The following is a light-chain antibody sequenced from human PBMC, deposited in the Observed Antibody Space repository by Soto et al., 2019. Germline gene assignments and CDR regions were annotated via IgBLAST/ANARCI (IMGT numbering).Light chain of an antibody. CDR3: GTWDISLSAWV. Sequence: QSVLTQPPSVSAAPGQKVTISCCGRSSNIGNNYVSWYQQLPGTAPKLLIYDNNKRPSGMPDRFSGSKSGTSATLDIAGLQTGDEADYYCGTWDISLSAWVFGGGTKLTVL. CDR1: SSNIGNNY. J-gene: IGLJ3*02. V-gene: IGLV1-51*01. CDR2: DNN.